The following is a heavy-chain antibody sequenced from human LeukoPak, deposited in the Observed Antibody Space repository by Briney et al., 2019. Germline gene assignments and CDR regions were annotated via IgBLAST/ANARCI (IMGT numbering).Heavy chain of an antibody. CDR1: GFTFSSYA. J-gene: IGHJ4*02. CDR3: ARDRERFLEWFNPKYFDY. Sequence: GGSLRLSCAASGFTFSSYAMSWVRQAPGKGLKWVSAISGSGGSTYYADSVKGRFTISRDNAKNSLFLQMNSLRAEDTALYYCARDRERFLEWFNPKYFDYWGQGTLVTVSS. V-gene: IGHV3-23*01. D-gene: IGHD3-3*01. CDR2: ISGSGGST.